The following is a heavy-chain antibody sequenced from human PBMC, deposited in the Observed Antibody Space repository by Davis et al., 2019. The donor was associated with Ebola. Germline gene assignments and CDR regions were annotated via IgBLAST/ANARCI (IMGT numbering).Heavy chain of an antibody. Sequence: GGSLRLSCTASGFTFGDYAMSWVRQAPGKGLEWVGFIRNKAYGGTTDSAASVKGRFTLSRDDSKSIAYLQMNSLKTEDTAVYYCTRGLMADGYTSGWYDFQHWGQGTLVTVSS. D-gene: IGHD6-13*01. V-gene: IGHV3-49*04. CDR1: GFTFGDYA. CDR2: IRNKAYGGTT. CDR3: TRGLMADGYTSGWYDFQH. J-gene: IGHJ1*01.